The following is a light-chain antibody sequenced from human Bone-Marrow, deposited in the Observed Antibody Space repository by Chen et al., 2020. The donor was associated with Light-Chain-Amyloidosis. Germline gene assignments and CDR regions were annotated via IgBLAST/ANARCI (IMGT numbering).Light chain of an antibody. CDR2: DDS. J-gene: IGLJ3*02. CDR3: QVWDRSSDRPV. V-gene: IGLV3-21*02. CDR1: NIGSTS. Sequence: SSVLPQPSSVSVAPGHTATLPCGGNNIGSTSVHWYQQTPGQAPLLVVYDDSDRPSGIPERLSGSNSGNTATLTSSRVEAGDEADYYCQVWDRSSDRPVFGGGTKLTVL.